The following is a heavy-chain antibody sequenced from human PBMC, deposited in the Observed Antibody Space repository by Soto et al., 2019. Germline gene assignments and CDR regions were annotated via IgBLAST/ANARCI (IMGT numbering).Heavy chain of an antibody. J-gene: IGHJ6*03. V-gene: IGHV5-51*01. CDR3: ARHKWSPSVTTPMDV. CDR2: IYPVDSDT. Sequence: GESLKISCQGFGYSFTSFWIGWVRQMPGKGLEWMGIIYPVDSDTRYSPSFQGQVTISADKSISTAYLQWSSLKASDTAMYYCARHKWSPSVTTPMDVWGKGTTVTVSS. CDR1: GYSFTSFW. D-gene: IGHD4-4*01.